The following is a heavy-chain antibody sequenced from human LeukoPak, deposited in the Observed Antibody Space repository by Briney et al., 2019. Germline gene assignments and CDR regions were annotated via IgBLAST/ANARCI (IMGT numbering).Heavy chain of an antibody. Sequence: GGTLRLSCAASGFTFSSYGMNWVRQAPGKGLEWVSSISSSSSYVYYADSVKGRFTISRDNAKNSLYLQMNSLRAEDMALYYCAKGSSAWNEVFHFDYWGQGTLVTVSS. CDR1: GFTFSSYG. J-gene: IGHJ4*02. CDR3: AKGSSAWNEVFHFDY. CDR2: ISSSSSYV. V-gene: IGHV3-21*04. D-gene: IGHD6-19*01.